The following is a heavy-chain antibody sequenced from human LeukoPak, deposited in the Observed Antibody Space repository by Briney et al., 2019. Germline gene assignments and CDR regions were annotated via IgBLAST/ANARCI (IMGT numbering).Heavy chain of an antibody. CDR3: TSLLRYYFDY. V-gene: IGHV3-49*04. CDR2: IRSKAYGRTT. D-gene: IGHD2/OR15-2a*01. Sequence: PGRSLRLSCTASGFTFGDYAMSWVRQAPGKGLEWVGFIRSKAYGRTTEYAASVKGRFTISRDDSKSIAYLQMNSLKTEDTAVYYCTSLLRYYFDYWGQGTLVTVSS. CDR1: GFTFGDYA. J-gene: IGHJ4*02.